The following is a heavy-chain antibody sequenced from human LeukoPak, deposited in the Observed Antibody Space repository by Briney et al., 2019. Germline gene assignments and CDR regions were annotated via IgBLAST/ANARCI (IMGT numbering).Heavy chain of an antibody. V-gene: IGHV3-30*02. CDR3: ASPYYGSGSYYYGMDV. Sequence: GGSLRLSCAASGFTFSNYGMHWVRQAPGKGLEWVAFIRYDGSNKYYADSVKGRFTISRDNSKNTLYLQMNSLRAEDTAVYYCASPYYGSGSYYYGMDVWGQGTTVTVSS. CDR1: GFTFSNYG. CDR2: IRYDGSNK. J-gene: IGHJ6*02. D-gene: IGHD3-10*01.